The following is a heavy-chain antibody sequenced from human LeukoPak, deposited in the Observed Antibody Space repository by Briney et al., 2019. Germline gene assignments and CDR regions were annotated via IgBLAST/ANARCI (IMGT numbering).Heavy chain of an antibody. D-gene: IGHD4-17*01. V-gene: IGHV4-59*08. CDR3: ARRTPVTPNSFDS. CDR2: VYYSGNT. J-gene: IGHJ5*01. CDR1: GGSISSYY. Sequence: SETLSLTCTVSGGSISSYYWSWLRQPPGKGLEWIWYVYYSGNTNYNPSLKSRVTISLDTSKNQFSLKMTSVTAADTAVYYCARRTPVTPNSFDSWGQGTLVTVSS.